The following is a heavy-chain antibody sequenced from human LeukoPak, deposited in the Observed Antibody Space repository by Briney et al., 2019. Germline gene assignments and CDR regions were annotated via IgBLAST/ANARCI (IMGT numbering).Heavy chain of an antibody. CDR3: AKGVVVVITGSFDY. D-gene: IGHD3-22*01. V-gene: IGHV3-9*01. Sequence: GGSLRLSCAASGLTFSSHAMSWVRQAPGKGLEWVSGISWNSGSIGYADSVKGRFTISRDNAKNSLYLQMNSLRAEDTALYYCAKGVVVVITGSFDYWGQGTLVTVSS. CDR2: ISWNSGSI. CDR1: GLTFSSHA. J-gene: IGHJ4*02.